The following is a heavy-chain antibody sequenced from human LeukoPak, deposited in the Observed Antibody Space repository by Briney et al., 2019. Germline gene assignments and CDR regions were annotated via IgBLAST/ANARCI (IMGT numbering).Heavy chain of an antibody. V-gene: IGHV4-59*01. CDR2: IYYSGST. Sequence: SETLSLTCTVSGGSISSYYWSWIRQPPGKGLEWIGYIYYSGSTNYNPSLRSRVTISVDTSKNQFSLKLSSVTAADTAVYYCASMATMRFDYWGQGTLVTVSS. CDR3: ASMATMRFDY. J-gene: IGHJ4*02. D-gene: IGHD5-24*01. CDR1: GGSISSYY.